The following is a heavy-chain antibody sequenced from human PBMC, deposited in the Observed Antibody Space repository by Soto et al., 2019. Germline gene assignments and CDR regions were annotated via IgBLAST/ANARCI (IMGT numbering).Heavy chain of an antibody. Sequence: SETLSLTCAVSGFSINSGGFWGWIRQPPGKGLEWIGSVFHSGTAYYNPSLKSRVIISVDTSKNQFSLDPNSVTAADTAVYFCARDPHYYYNNRDYVEYWGRGSLVTVSS. CDR1: GFSINSGGF. D-gene: IGHD3-22*01. J-gene: IGHJ4*02. CDR3: ARDPHYYYNNRDYVEY. CDR2: VFHSGTA. V-gene: IGHV4-38-2*02.